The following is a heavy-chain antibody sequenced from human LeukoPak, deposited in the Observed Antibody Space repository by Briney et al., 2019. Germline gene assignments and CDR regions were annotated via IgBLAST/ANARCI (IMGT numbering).Heavy chain of an antibody. D-gene: IGHD1-14*01. CDR3: ARGTSAGGS. V-gene: IGHV3-21*01. J-gene: IGHJ4*02. CDR1: GFIFSGHS. CDR2: ISSSSTYI. Sequence: GGSLRLSCAASGFIFSGHSMNWVRQAPGKGLEWVSAISSSSTYIYYADSVKGRFTISRDNAKNSLYLQMSSLRVEDTAVYYCARGTSAGGSWGQGTLVIVSS.